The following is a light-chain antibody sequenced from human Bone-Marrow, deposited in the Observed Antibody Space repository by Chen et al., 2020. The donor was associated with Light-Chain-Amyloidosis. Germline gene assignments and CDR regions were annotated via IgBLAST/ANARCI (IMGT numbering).Light chain of an antibody. CDR2: WAS. V-gene: IGKV4-1*01. Sequence: DIVMTQSPDSLAVSLGERATINCKSSQSLLYSSTNKNYLAWYQQKPGQPPKLLIYWASIREAGVPDRFSGSESGTDFTLTISSLRAEDVAVYYCQQYYSTLTFGQGTRLEIK. CDR3: QQYYSTLT. CDR1: QSLLYSSTNKNY. J-gene: IGKJ5*01.